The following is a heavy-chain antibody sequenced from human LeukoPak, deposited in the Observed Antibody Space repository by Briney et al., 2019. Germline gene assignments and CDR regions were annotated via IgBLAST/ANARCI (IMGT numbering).Heavy chain of an antibody. CDR1: GYTFTGYY. Sequence: ASVKVSCKASGYTFTGYYMHWVRQAPGQGPEWMGWINPNSGGTNYAKKFQGRVTMTRDTSISTAYMELSRLRSDDTAVYYCARYFRYCSSTSCYKGGDYWGQGTLVTVYS. V-gene: IGHV1-2*02. J-gene: IGHJ4*02. CDR2: INPNSGGT. CDR3: ARYFRYCSSTSCYKGGDY. D-gene: IGHD2-2*02.